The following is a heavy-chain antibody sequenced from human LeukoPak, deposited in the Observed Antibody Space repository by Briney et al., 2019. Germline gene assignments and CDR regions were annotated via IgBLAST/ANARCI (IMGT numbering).Heavy chain of an antibody. CDR1: GVTFSSYT. D-gene: IGHD3-9*01. CDR3: KTAYDISGNGYFDY. V-gene: IGHV1-69*02. J-gene: IGHJ4*02. Sequence: SVKVSCKASGVTFSSYTISWFRQAPGQGLELMGRIIPMLGIANYAKKFQGRVTITADKSTSTAYMELSSLRSEDMSFYKQKTAYDISGNGYFDYWGQGTLVTVSS. CDR2: IIPMLGIA.